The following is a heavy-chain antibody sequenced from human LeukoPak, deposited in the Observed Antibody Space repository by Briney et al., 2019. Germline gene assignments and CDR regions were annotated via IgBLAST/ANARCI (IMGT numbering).Heavy chain of an antibody. Sequence: GGSLRLSCAASGFTFSSYSMNWVRQAPGKGLEWVSSISSSSRYIYYADSVKGRFTISRDNAKNSLYLQMNSLRAEDTAVYYCARASIAAAGTRPGFDYWGQGTLVTVSS. CDR2: ISSSSRYI. V-gene: IGHV3-21*01. J-gene: IGHJ4*02. CDR3: ARASIAAAGTRPGFDY. D-gene: IGHD6-13*01. CDR1: GFTFSSYS.